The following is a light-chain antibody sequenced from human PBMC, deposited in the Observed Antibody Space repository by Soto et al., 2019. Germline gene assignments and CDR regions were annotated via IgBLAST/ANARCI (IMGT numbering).Light chain of an antibody. CDR2: AAS. CDR3: QQVKNYPLT. V-gene: IGKV1-9*01. Sequence: DIQLTQSPSFLSASVGDRVTITCRASQGISSYVAWYQQKPGKAPKVLIYAASTLKSGVPSRFSGSGSGTEFPLTISSLQPEDFATSHCQQVKNYPLTFGGGTRVEIK. CDR1: QGISSY. J-gene: IGKJ4*01.